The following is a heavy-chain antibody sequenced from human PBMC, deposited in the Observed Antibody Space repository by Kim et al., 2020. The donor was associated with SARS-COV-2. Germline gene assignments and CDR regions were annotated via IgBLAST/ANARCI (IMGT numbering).Heavy chain of an antibody. CDR1: GGSISSSNW. J-gene: IGHJ4*02. V-gene: IGHV4-4*02. Sequence: SETLSLTCAVSGGSISSSNWWSWVRQPPGKGLEWIGEIYHSGSTNYNPSLKGRVTISVDKSKNQFSLKLSSVTAADTAVYYCARGGDYYDSSGYYPLFDYWGQGTLVTVSS. CDR3: ARGGDYYDSSGYYPLFDY. CDR2: IYHSGST. D-gene: IGHD3-22*01.